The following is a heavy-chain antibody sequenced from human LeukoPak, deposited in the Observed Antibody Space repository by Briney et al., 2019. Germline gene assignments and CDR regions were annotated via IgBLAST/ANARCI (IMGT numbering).Heavy chain of an antibody. CDR2: IYHSGSS. V-gene: IGHV4-38-2*02. D-gene: IGHD3-22*01. CDR1: GYSITSAYY. Sequence: PSETLSLTCTVSGYSITSAYYWGWIRQSPGKGLAWIGSIYHSGSSYYNPSLKSRVTISVDTSKNQFSLKLSSVTAADTAVYYCARQGSGYHLDYWGQGTLVTVSS. CDR3: ARQGSGYHLDY. J-gene: IGHJ4*02.